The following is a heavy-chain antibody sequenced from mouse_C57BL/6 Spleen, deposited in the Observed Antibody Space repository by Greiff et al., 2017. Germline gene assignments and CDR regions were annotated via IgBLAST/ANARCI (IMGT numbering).Heavy chain of an antibody. CDR1: GFTFSDYG. Sequence: EVKLVESGGGLVKPGGSLKLSCAASGFTFSDYGMHWVRQAPEKGLEWVAYISSGSSTIYYADTVKGRFTISRDNAKNTLFLQMTSLRSEDTAMYYCARCPGRGAMDYWGQGTSVTVSS. J-gene: IGHJ4*01. V-gene: IGHV5-17*01. CDR3: ARCPGRGAMDY. CDR2: ISSGSSTI.